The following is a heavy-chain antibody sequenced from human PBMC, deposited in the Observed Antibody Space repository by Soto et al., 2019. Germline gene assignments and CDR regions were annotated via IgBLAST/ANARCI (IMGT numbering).Heavy chain of an antibody. D-gene: IGHD6-19*01. V-gene: IGHV5-51*01. CDR3: ANSGWTGGIDY. J-gene: IGHJ4*02. Sequence: GGSLRLSCAASGFTFTNYWIGWVRQMPGKGLEWMGNIYPGDSGTRYSPSFQGQVTTSADKSISTAYLQWSSLKASDTAMYYCANSGWTGGIDYWGQGTLVTVSS. CDR1: GFTFTNYW. CDR2: IYPGDSGT.